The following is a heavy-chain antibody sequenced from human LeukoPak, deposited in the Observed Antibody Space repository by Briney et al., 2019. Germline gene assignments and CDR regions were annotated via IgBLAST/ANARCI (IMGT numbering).Heavy chain of an antibody. CDR1: GFTFSSYA. J-gene: IGHJ4*02. CDR3: AKSLAFYDILTGYSYYFDY. V-gene: IGHV3-23*01. Sequence: PGGSLRLSCAASGFTFSSYAMSWVRQAPGKGLEWVSAISGSGGSTYYADSVKGRFTISRDNSKNTLYLQMNSLRAEDTAVYYCAKSLAFYDILTGYSYYFDYWGQGTLVTVSS. CDR2: ISGSGGST. D-gene: IGHD3-9*01.